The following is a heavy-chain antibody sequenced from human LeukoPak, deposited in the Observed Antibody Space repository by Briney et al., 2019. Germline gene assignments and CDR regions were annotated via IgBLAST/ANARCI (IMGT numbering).Heavy chain of an antibody. Sequence: GGSLRLSCAASGFTFSSYGMHWVRQAPGRGLEWVAFIRHDGSNKKYADSVKGRFTISRDNSKNSLYLQMNSLRAEDTAVYYCARQAPSSWTDAFDIWGQGTMVTVSS. V-gene: IGHV3-30*02. J-gene: IGHJ3*02. CDR3: ARQAPSSWTDAFDI. D-gene: IGHD6-13*01. CDR1: GFTFSSYG. CDR2: IRHDGSNK.